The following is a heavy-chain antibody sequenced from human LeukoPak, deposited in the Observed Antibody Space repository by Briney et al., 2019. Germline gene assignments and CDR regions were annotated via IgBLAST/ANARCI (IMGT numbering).Heavy chain of an antibody. CDR3: ARVPGRDGYNWSWFDP. CDR2: LNPNSGGT. D-gene: IGHD5-24*01. Sequence: GASVKVSCKASGYTFTGYYMHWVRQAPGQGLEWMGWLNPNSGGTNYAQKFQGRVTMTRDTSISTAYMELSRLRFDDTAVYYCARVPGRDGYNWSWFDPWGQGTLVTVSS. CDR1: GYTFTGYY. J-gene: IGHJ5*02. V-gene: IGHV1-2*02.